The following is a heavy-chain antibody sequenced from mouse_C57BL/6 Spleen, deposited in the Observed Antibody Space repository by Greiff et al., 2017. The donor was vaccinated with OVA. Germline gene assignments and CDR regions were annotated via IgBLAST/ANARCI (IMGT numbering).Heavy chain of an antibody. Sequence: QLQLQQSAAELVRPGASVKLSCKASGYTFTDYYINWVKQRPGQGLEWIARIYPGSGNTYYNEKFKGKATLTAEKSSSTAYMQLSSLTSEDSAVYFCAREGSGNYEAWFAYWGQGTLVTVSA. D-gene: IGHD2-1*01. CDR2: IYPGSGNT. V-gene: IGHV1-76*01. CDR1: GYTFTDYY. CDR3: AREGSGNYEAWFAY. J-gene: IGHJ3*01.